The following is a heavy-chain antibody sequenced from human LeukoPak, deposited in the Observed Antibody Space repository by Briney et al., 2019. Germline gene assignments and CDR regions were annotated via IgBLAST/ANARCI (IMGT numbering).Heavy chain of an antibody. V-gene: IGHV1-8*03. CDR3: ARERTPYYYGSGLPGPSFDI. CDR1: GYTFTSYD. J-gene: IGHJ3*02. CDR2: MNPNSGNT. Sequence: ASVKVSCKASGYTFTSYDINWVRQATGQGLEWMGWMNPNSGNTGYAQKFQGRVTITRNTSISTAYMELSSLRSEDTAVYYCARERTPYYYGSGLPGPSFDIWGQGTMVTVSS. D-gene: IGHD3-10*01.